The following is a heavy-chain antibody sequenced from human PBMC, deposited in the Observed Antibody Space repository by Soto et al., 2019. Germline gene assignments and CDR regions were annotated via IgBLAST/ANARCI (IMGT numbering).Heavy chain of an antibody. CDR1: GYTFAAYY. Sequence: ASVKVSCKTSGYTFAAYYIHWIRQAPGQGLEWMGWINPTSGGTVYAQNFQDRVTMTRDTSISTAYMELRRLNSDDTAVYYCARPPGYISDWYYFDLWGQGTLVTVSS. V-gene: IGHV1-2*02. CDR3: ARPPGYISDWYYFDL. CDR2: INPTSGGT. D-gene: IGHD3-9*01. J-gene: IGHJ4*02.